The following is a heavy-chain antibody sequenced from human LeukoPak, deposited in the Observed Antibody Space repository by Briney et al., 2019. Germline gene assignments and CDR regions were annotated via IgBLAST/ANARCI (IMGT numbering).Heavy chain of an antibody. CDR2: ICSNGGSS. D-gene: IGHD2/OR15-2a*01. CDR3: ARRVSRMLDY. Sequence: GGSLRLSCAASGFTFSSYAMHWVAPAPGKGLEYVSAICSNGGSSYYANSMKRRFTISRDNSKNTLYLQMCSLRAEDMAVYYYARRVSRMLDYWGEGTLGTVSS. V-gene: IGHV3-64*01. CDR1: GFTFSSYA. J-gene: IGHJ4*02.